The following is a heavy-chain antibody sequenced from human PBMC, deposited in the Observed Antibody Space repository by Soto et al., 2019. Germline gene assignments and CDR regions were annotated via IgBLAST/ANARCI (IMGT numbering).Heavy chain of an antibody. D-gene: IGHD2-15*01. J-gene: IGHJ4*02. Sequence: PGDSLKISCKASGYIFIDYWIGWVRQMPGKGLDWMGIVYPRDSDTRYSPYFQGQVTISAXXXTXXXFXQXXXLKASDTALYYCARPPLPGYSIHFNSWGQGTLVTVSS. CDR1: GYIFIDYW. CDR2: VYPRDSDT. CDR3: ARPPLPGYSIHFNS. V-gene: IGHV5-51*01.